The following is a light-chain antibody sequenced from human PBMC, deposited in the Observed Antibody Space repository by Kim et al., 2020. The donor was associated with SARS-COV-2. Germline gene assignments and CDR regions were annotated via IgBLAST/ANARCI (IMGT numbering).Light chain of an antibody. Sequence: DIVMTQSPDSLAVSLGERATINCKSSQTVLYSSNNKNYLAWYQQKSGQPPKLLIYWASSRESGVPDRFSGSGSGTDFTLTISSLQAEDVAVYYCQQYYNAPRTFGQGTKVDIK. CDR3: QQYYNAPRT. CDR2: WAS. J-gene: IGKJ1*01. CDR1: QTVLYSSNNKNY. V-gene: IGKV4-1*01.